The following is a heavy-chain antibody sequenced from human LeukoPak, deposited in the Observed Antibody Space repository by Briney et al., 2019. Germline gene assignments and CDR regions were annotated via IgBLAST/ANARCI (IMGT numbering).Heavy chain of an antibody. CDR1: GFTFSSYG. V-gene: IGHV3-30*18. CDR2: ISYDGSNK. Sequence: GRSLRLSCAASGFTFSSYGMHWVRQAPGKGLEWVAVISYDGSNKYYADSVKGRFTISRDNSKNTLYLQMNSLRAEDTAVYYCAKARDIVVVPAAIYYWGQGTLVTVSS. CDR3: AKARDIVVVPAAIYY. D-gene: IGHD2-2*02. J-gene: IGHJ4*02.